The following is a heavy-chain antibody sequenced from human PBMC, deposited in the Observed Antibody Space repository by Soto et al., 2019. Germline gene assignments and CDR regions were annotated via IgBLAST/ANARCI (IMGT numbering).Heavy chain of an antibody. J-gene: IGHJ3*02. CDR1: GFTFSGFG. V-gene: IGHV3-33*01. CDR3: ARGRGGSYGGNSARFDI. Sequence: QVQLVESGGGVVQPGTSLRLSCEASGFTFSGFGMHWVRQAPGKGLEWVAVIWYDGSKKYYADCVKGRFTISRDNSKNALYLQMNSLRAEDTAVYYCARGRGGSYGGNSARFDIWGQGTLVTVSS. CDR2: IWYDGSKK. D-gene: IGHD4-17*01.